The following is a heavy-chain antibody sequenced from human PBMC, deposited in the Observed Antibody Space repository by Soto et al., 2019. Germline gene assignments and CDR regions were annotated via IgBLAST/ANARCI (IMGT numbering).Heavy chain of an antibody. V-gene: IGHV6-1*01. CDR3: ARVGCSGGTCLDGLDV. CDR1: GDSVYSTVAA. Sequence: SPTPSLTGAKSGDSVYSTVAAGNCIRQSPSRGLEWLGRTYYRSKWYNYYAASVQSRITINPDTSRNQFSLQLNSVTPEDTAVYYCARVGCSGGTCLDGLDVWGQGTTVTISS. D-gene: IGHD2-15*01. CDR2: TYYRSKWYN. J-gene: IGHJ6*01.